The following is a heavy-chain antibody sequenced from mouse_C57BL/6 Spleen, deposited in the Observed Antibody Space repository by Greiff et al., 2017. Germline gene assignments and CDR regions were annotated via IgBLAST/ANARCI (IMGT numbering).Heavy chain of an antibody. CDR2: IYPGDGDT. CDR1: GYAFSSSW. J-gene: IGHJ2*01. V-gene: IGHV1-82*01. Sequence: VKLQESGPELVKPGASVKISCKASGYAFSSSWMNWVKQRPGKGLEWIGRIYPGDGDTNYNGKFKGKATLTADKSSSTAYMQLSSLTSEDSAVYFCARSSVNFDYWGQGTTLTVSS. CDR3: ARSSVNFDY. D-gene: IGHD3-1*01.